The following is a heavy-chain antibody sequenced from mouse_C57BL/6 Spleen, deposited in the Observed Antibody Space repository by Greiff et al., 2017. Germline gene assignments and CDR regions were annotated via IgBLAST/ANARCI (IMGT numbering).Heavy chain of an antibody. CDR1: GFAFSSSW. V-gene: IGHV1-82*01. Sequence: QVQLKESGPELVKPGASVKISCKASGFAFSSSWMNWVKQRPGKGLEWIGRIYPGDGDTNYNGKFKGKATLTADKSSSTAYMQHSSLTSEDSAVYFCARTYVVYAMDYWGQGTSVTVSS. D-gene: IGHD5-1*01. CDR2: IYPGDGDT. CDR3: ARTYVVYAMDY. J-gene: IGHJ4*01.